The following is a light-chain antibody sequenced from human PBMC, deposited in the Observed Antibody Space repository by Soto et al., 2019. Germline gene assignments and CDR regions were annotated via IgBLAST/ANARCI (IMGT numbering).Light chain of an antibody. CDR3: SSYVNYNTFVI. CDR2: DSN. CDR1: SSNIGAGRD. J-gene: IGLJ2*01. Sequence: QSVLTQPPSVSGAPGQRVTISCTGSSSNIGAGRDVHWYRQLPGAAPKFLISDSNHRPSGVPDRFSVSKSGNTASLTISGLQAEDEADYYCSSYVNYNTFVIFGGGTKLTVL. V-gene: IGLV1-40*01.